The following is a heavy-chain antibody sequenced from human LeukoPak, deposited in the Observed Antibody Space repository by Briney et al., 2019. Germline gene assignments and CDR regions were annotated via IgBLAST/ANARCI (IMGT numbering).Heavy chain of an antibody. D-gene: IGHD2-2*01. CDR1: GGSISSSSYY. CDR2: IYHSGST. CDR3: ARHVLGYCSSTSCSSGNFDY. J-gene: IGHJ4*02. Sequence: PETLSLTRTVSGGSISSSSYYWGWIRQPPGKGLEWMGPIYHSGSTYYSPSRKIRVTISVDTSKNQFSLKLSSVAAADTAVYYCARHVLGYCSSTSCSSGNFDYWGQGTLVTVSS. V-gene: IGHV4-39*01.